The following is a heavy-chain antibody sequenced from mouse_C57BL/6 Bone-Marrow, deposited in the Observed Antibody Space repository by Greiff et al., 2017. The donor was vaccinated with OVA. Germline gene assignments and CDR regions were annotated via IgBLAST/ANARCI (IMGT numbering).Heavy chain of an antibody. Sequence: VMLVESGPGLVQPSQRLSITCTVSGFSLTSYGVHWVRQSPGKGLEWLGVIWSGGSTDYNAAFISRLSISKDNSKSQVFFKMNSLQADDTAIYYCARKAPGDGGFAYWGQGTLVTVSA. V-gene: IGHV2-2*01. CDR1: GFSLTSYG. D-gene: IGHD3-3*01. CDR2: IWSGGST. J-gene: IGHJ3*01. CDR3: ARKAPGDGGFAY.